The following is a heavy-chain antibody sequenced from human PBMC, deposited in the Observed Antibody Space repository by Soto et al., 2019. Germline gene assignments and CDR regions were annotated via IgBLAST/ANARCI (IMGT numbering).Heavy chain of an antibody. V-gene: IGHV3-49*04. Sequence: GGSLRLSCTASGFTFGDYAMSWVRQAPGKGLEWVGFIRSKAYGGTTEYAASVKGRFTISRDDSKSIAYLQMNSLKTEDTAVYYCTPQPPITIFGVVPHFFCYYGMDVLGQGTTVTVSS. CDR1: GFTFGDYA. J-gene: IGHJ6*02. CDR2: IRSKAYGGTT. D-gene: IGHD3-3*01. CDR3: TPQPPITIFGVVPHFFCYYGMDV.